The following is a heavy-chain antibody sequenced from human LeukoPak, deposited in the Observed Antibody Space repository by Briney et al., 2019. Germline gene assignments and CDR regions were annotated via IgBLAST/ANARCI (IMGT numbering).Heavy chain of an antibody. Sequence: ASVKVSCKASGYTFTGYYMHWVRQAPGQGLEWMGRINPNSGGTNYAQKFQGRVTMTRDTSISTAYMELSGLRSDDTAVYYCARGPNHLGAFDIWGQGTMVTVSS. V-gene: IGHV1-2*06. CDR1: GYTFTGYY. CDR3: ARGPNHLGAFDI. CDR2: INPNSGGT. D-gene: IGHD1-14*01. J-gene: IGHJ3*02.